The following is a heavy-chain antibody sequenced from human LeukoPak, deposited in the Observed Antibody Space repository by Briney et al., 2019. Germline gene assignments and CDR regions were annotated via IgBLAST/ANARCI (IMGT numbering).Heavy chain of an antibody. Sequence: PGGSLRLSCAASGFTFSGYAMHWVRQAPGKGLEWVTFISYDGSNKYYADSVKGRFTISRDNSKNTLYLQMNSLRAEDTAVYYCARARGSLDYWGQGALVTVSS. CDR2: ISYDGSNK. CDR3: ARARGSLDY. V-gene: IGHV3-30*04. J-gene: IGHJ4*02. CDR1: GFTFSGYA. D-gene: IGHD6-13*01.